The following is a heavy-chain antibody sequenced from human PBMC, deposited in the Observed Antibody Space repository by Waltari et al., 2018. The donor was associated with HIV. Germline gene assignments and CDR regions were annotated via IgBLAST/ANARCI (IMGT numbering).Heavy chain of an antibody. CDR2: IKQDGSEI. J-gene: IGHJ4*02. D-gene: IGHD6-13*01. V-gene: IGHV3-7*01. CDR3: ARRGGRSSPLGY. Sequence: EVQLVESGGGLVQPGGSLRLSCAASGFTFSSYWMSWVRQAPGKVLVLGANIKQDGSEIYYVDSVKGRFTISGDNAKNSLYLQMNSLRAEDTAVYFCARRGGRSSPLGYWGQGTLVTVSS. CDR1: GFTFSSYW.